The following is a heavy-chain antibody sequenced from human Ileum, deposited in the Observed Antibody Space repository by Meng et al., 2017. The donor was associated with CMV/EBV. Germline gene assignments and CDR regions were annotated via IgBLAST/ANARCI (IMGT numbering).Heavy chain of an antibody. Sequence: ASVKVSCKASGYTFTDYYMHWVRQAPGQGLEWMGWINPNSGGTNYAQKFQGRVTMTRDTSISTAYMELSRLRSDDTAVYYCARDVDDILTGYYSGMDVWGQGTTVTVSS. CDR1: GYTFTDYY. J-gene: IGHJ6*02. CDR3: ARDVDDILTGYYSGMDV. V-gene: IGHV1-2*02. CDR2: INPNSGGT. D-gene: IGHD3-9*01.